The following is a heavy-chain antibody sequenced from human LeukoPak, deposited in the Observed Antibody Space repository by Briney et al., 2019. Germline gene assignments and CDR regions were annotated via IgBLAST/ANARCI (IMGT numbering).Heavy chain of an antibody. Sequence: GGSLRLSCVASGFTFNTYWMSWVRQAPGKGLEWVANINHDGSGKYYVDSVKGRLTISRDNAKNSLYLQMNSLRVEDTAVYYCASDPFNIAAHDAFNFWGQGTAVTLSS. V-gene: IGHV3-7*01. J-gene: IGHJ3*01. D-gene: IGHD2-21*01. CDR3: ASDPFNIAAHDAFNF. CDR1: GFTFNTYW. CDR2: INHDGSGK.